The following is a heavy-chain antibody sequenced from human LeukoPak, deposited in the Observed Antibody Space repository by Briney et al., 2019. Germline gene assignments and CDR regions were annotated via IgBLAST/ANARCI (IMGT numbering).Heavy chain of an antibody. D-gene: IGHD1-26*01. CDR1: GGSFSGYY. J-gene: IGHJ5*02. CDR3: ARGIVGATA. CDR2: INHSGST. Sequence: SETLSLTCAVYGGSFSGYYWSWIRQPPGKGLEWIGEINHSGSTNYNPSLKSRVTISVDTSKNQFSLKLGSVTAADTAVYYCARGIVGATAWGQGTLVTVSS. V-gene: IGHV4-34*01.